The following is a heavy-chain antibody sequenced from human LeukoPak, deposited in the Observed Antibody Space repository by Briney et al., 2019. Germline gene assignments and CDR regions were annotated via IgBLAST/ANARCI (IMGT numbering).Heavy chain of an antibody. CDR1: GGTLSGYY. J-gene: IGHJ4*02. Sequence: KPSETLSLTCAVYGGTLSGYYWSWIRQPPGKGLEWIGEIKGREKTNYNPSLKSRVTISIDTSKNQFSLKLSSVTAADTAVYYCAREGLRNVHNPLGYWGQGTLVTVSP. V-gene: IGHV4-34*01. CDR2: IKGREKT. CDR3: AREGLRNVHNPLGY. D-gene: IGHD5-24*01.